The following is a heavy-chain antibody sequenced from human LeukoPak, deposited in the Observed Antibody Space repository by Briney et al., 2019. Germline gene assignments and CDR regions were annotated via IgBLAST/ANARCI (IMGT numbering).Heavy chain of an antibody. CDR3: ATRSLAAAFFDY. Sequence: SETLSLTCTVSGGSISSSSYYWGWIRQPPGKGLEWIGSIYYSGSTYYNPSLKSRVTISVDTSMNQFSLKLSSVTAADTAVYYCATRSLAAAFFDYWGQGTLVTVSS. CDR2: IYYSGST. J-gene: IGHJ4*02. CDR1: GGSISSSSYY. V-gene: IGHV4-39*07. D-gene: IGHD6-13*01.